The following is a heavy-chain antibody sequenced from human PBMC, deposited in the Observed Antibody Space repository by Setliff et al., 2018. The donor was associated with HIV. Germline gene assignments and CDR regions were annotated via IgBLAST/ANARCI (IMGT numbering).Heavy chain of an antibody. CDR3: ARVQYHYVNNGDSYYFTH. Sequence: SETLSLTCDVSGGSISSFNWWSWVRQSPEKGLEWIGEIYHTGSTNYSPSLKSRVTISVDKSKNQFSLRLNSVTAADTAVYYCARVQYHYVNNGDSYYFTHWGHGTLVTVSS. CDR1: GGSISSFNW. CDR2: IYHTGST. V-gene: IGHV4-4*02. D-gene: IGHD3-10*02. J-gene: IGHJ4*01.